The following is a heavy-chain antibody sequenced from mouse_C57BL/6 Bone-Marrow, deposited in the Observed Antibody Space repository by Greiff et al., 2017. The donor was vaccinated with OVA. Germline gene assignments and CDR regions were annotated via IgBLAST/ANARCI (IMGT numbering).Heavy chain of an antibody. CDR2: INPNNGGT. D-gene: IGHD1-1*01. Sequence: EVQLQQSGPELVKPGASVKMSCKASGYTFTDYNMHWVKQSHGKSLEWIGYINPNNGGTSYNQKFKGKATLTVNKSSSTAYMELRSLTSEDSAVYYCARSQFITTVVAPGYFDYGGQGTTLTVSS. CDR3: ARSQFITTVVAPGYFDY. J-gene: IGHJ2*01. V-gene: IGHV1-22*01. CDR1: GYTFTDYN.